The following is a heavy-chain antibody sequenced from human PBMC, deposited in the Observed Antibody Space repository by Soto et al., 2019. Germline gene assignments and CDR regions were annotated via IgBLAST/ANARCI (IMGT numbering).Heavy chain of an antibody. CDR1: GGSISSSSYY. CDR3: ARLTQWYFDL. Sequence: QLPLQESGPGLVKPSETLSLTCTVSGGSISSSSYYWGWIRQPPGKGLEWIGSIYYSGSTYYNPSLKSRVTISVDTSKNQFSLKLSSVTAADTAVYYCARLTQWYFDLWGRGTLVTVSS. V-gene: IGHV4-39*01. CDR2: IYYSGST. J-gene: IGHJ2*01.